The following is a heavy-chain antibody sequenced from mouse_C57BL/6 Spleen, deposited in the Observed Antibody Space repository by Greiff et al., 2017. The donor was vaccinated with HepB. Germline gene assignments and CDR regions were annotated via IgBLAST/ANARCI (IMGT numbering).Heavy chain of an antibody. CDR1: GYTFTDYY. D-gene: IGHD4-1*01. CDR3: ASLGRDWYFDV. J-gene: IGHJ1*03. Sequence: EVQLQQSGPELVKPGASVKISCKASGYTFTDYYMNWVKQSHGKSLEWIGDINPNNGGTSYNQKFKGKATLTVDKSSSTAYMELRSLTSEDSAVYYCASLGRDWYFDVWGTGTTVTVSS. V-gene: IGHV1-26*01. CDR2: INPNNGGT.